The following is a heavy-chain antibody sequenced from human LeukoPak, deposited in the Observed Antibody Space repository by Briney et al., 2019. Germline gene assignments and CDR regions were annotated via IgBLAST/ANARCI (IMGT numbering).Heavy chain of an antibody. D-gene: IGHD2-2*01. V-gene: IGHV3-66*02. J-gene: IGHJ4*02. CDR3: ARKPQVPAAIGDYYFDY. Sequence: PGGSLRLSCAASGFTVSSNYMSWVRQAPGKGLEWVSVIYSGGSTYYADSVKGRFTISRDNSKNTLYLQMNSLRAEDTAVYYCARKPQVPAAIGDYYFDYWGQGTLVTVSS. CDR2: IYSGGST. CDR1: GFTVSSNY.